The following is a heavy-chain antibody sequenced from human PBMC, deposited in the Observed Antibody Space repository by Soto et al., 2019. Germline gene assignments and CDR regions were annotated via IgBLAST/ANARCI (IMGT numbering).Heavy chain of an antibody. CDR1: GFTFSSYA. J-gene: IGHJ4*02. CDR2: ISGSGGST. V-gene: IGHV3-23*01. Sequence: GGSLRLSCAASGFTFSSYAMSWVRQAPGKGLEWVSAISGSGGSTYYADSVKGRFTISRDNSKNTLYLQMNSLRAEDTAVYYCAKDQRRYCSSTSCSSIDYWGQGTLVTVSS. CDR3: AKDQRRYCSSTSCSSIDY. D-gene: IGHD2-2*01.